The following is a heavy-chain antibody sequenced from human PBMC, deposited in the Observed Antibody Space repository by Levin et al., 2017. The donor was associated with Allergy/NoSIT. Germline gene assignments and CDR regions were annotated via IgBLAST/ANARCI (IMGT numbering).Heavy chain of an antibody. CDR3: ARGAIFGVVIGGYFGY. CDR1: GYTFTSYA. CDR2: ITAGNGNT. Sequence: VASVKVSCKASGYTFTSYAMHWVRQAPGQRLEWMGWITAGNGNTKYSQKFQGRVTITRDTSASTAYMELSSLRSEDTAVYYCARGAIFGVVIGGYFGYWGQGTLVTVSS. V-gene: IGHV1-3*01. J-gene: IGHJ4*02. D-gene: IGHD3-3*01.